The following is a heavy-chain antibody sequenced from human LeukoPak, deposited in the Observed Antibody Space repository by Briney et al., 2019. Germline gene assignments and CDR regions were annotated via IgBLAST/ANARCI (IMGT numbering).Heavy chain of an antibody. Sequence: GGSLRLSCAASGFSFSNHGMHWVRQAPGKRLEWVAVIWDDGNNKRYANSVNGRFTISRDNSENTLYLQMNGLTAEDTAMYYCARDSYQDYYGRFDPWGQGTLVIVSP. CDR2: IWDDGNNK. D-gene: IGHD3-10*01. CDR1: GFSFSNHG. J-gene: IGHJ5*02. CDR3: ARDSYQDYYGRFDP. V-gene: IGHV3-33*01.